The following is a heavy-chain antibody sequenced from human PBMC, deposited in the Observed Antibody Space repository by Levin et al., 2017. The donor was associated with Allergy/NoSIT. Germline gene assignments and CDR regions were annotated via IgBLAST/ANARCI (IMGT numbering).Heavy chain of an antibody. D-gene: IGHD3-3*01. CDR2: INSDGSST. Sequence: GESLKISCAASGFTFSSYWMHWVRQAPGKGLVWVSRINSDGSSTSYADSVKGRFTISRDNAKNTLYLQMNSLRAEDTAVYYCARGYYDFWSGYYFPTYYYYMDVWGKGTTVTVSS. J-gene: IGHJ6*03. CDR1: GFTFSSYW. V-gene: IGHV3-74*01. CDR3: ARGYYDFWSGYYFPTYYYYMDV.